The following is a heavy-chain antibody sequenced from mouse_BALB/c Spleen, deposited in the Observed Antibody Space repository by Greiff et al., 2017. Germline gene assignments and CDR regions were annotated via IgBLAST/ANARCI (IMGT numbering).Heavy chain of an antibody. CDR2: INPSTGYT. CDR3: ARPTMITTYYFDY. CDR1: GYTFTSYW. Sequence: QVQLKESGAELAKPGASVKMSCKASGYTFTSYWMHWVKQRPGQGLEWIGYINPSTGYTEYNQKFKDKATLTADKSSSTAYMQLSSLTSEDSAVYYCARPTMITTYYFDYWGQGTTLTVSS. D-gene: IGHD2-4*01. J-gene: IGHJ2*01. V-gene: IGHV1-7*01.